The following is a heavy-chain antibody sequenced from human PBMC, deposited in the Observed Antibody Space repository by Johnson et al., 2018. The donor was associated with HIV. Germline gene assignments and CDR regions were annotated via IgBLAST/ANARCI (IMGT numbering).Heavy chain of an antibody. CDR3: APAGPDAFDI. J-gene: IGHJ3*02. CDR2: IKQDGSEK. Sequence: VQLVESGGGLVQPGGSLRLSCAAPGFTFSSYWMSWVRQAPGKGLEWVANIKQDGSEKYYVDSVKGRLTISRDNAKNSLYLQVNSLRAEDMTVYYCAPAGPDAFDICGQGTMVTVSS. D-gene: IGHD6-13*01. CDR1: GFTFSSYW. V-gene: IGHV3-7*03.